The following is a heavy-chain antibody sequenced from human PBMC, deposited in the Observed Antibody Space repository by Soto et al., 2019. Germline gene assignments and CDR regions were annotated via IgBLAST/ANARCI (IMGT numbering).Heavy chain of an antibody. D-gene: IGHD6-13*01. CDR2: IYHSGTT. CDR3: ARSLLTSSWYAGS. CDR1: GYSISSGYY. Sequence: SETLSLTCVVSGYSISSGYYWGWIRQPPGKGLEWIGSIYHSGTTYYNPSLKSRVTISLDTSRNQFSLKLTSVTAADTAVYYCARSLLTSSWYAGSWGQGTLVTVS. V-gene: IGHV4-38-2*01. J-gene: IGHJ5*02.